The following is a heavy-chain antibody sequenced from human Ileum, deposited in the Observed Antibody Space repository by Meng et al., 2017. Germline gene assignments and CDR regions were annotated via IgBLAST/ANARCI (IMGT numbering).Heavy chain of an antibody. Sequence: QVQLVQSGAGVKKPGASVKVSCKSSEYSFSNYYLHWMRQAPGQGLEWLGVSNPGGGSTNYAQKFQGRVTMTRDTSANTVYMELGSLKSEDTAVYYRVREFTGGYFDYWGQGTLVTVSS. J-gene: IGHJ4*02. CDR2: SNPGGGST. CDR1: EYSFSNYY. V-gene: IGHV1-46*01. D-gene: IGHD3-16*01. CDR3: VREFTGGYFDY.